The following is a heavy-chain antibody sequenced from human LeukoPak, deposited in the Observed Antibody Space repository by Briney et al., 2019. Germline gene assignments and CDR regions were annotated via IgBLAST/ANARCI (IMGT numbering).Heavy chain of an antibody. J-gene: IGHJ4*02. D-gene: IGHD1-26*01. CDR1: GYTFTSYD. CDR3: ARVGVVWELVR. CDR2: MNPNSGNT. V-gene: IGHV1-8*01. Sequence: ASVKVSCKASGYTFTSYDINWVRQATGQGLEWMGWMNPNSGNTGFAQKFQGRVTMTRNTSISTAYMELNSLTSEDAAVYYCARVGVVWELVRWGQGTLVTVSS.